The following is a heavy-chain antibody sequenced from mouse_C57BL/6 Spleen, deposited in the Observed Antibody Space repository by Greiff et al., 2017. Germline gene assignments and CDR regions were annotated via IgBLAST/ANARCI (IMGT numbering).Heavy chain of an antibody. CDR2: IYPGSGNT. J-gene: IGHJ2*01. Sequence: QVQLQQSGPELVKPGASVKISCKASGYSFTSYYIHWVKQRPGQGLKWIGWIYPGSGNTKYNEKFKGKATLTADTSSSTAYMQLSSLTSEDSAVYYCAGSNYGYWGQGTTLTVSS. D-gene: IGHD2-5*01. CDR3: AGSNYGY. CDR1: GYSFTSYY. V-gene: IGHV1-66*01.